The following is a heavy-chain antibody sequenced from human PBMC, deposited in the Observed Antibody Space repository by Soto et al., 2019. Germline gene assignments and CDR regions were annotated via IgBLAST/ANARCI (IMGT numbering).Heavy chain of an antibody. CDR3: ARETYYDILTGYYSERYNWFYP. CDR2: INPNSGGT. Sequence: ASVKVSCKASGYTFTGYYIHWVRQAPGQGLEWMGWINPNSGGTNYAQKFQGWVTMTRDTSISTAYMELSRLRSDDTAVYYCARETYYDILTGYYSERYNWFYPWGQGTLVPVYS. V-gene: IGHV1-2*04. CDR1: GYTFTGYY. D-gene: IGHD3-9*01. J-gene: IGHJ5*02.